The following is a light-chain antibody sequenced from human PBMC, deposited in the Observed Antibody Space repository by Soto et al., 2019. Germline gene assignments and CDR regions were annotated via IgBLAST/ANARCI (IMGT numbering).Light chain of an antibody. Sequence: EIVMTQSPATLSVSPGERATLSCRASQSVSSNLAWYQQKPGQAPRLLIYGASRATGIPARFSGSGSGTEFTLTISSLQSEDFAVYYCQQCNNWPLTFGGGTKVEIK. CDR3: QQCNNWPLT. J-gene: IGKJ4*01. CDR2: GAS. V-gene: IGKV3-15*01. CDR1: QSVSSN.